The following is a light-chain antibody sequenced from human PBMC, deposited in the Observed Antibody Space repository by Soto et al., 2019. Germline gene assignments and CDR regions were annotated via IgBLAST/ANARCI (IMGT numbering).Light chain of an antibody. CDR2: EVS. J-gene: IGLJ2*01. Sequence: QSVLTQPPSASGSHGQSVTISCTGTSSDVGGYNYVSWYQQHPGKAPKLMIYEVSKRPSGVPDRFSGSKSGNTASLTVSGLQAEDEADYYCSSYAGSNNFDVVFGGGTKLTVL. CDR3: SSYAGSNNFDVV. CDR1: SSDVGGYNY. V-gene: IGLV2-8*01.